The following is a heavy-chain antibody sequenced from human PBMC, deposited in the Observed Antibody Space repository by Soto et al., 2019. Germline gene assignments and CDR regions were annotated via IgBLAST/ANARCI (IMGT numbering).Heavy chain of an antibody. J-gene: IGHJ5*02. D-gene: IGHD2-2*01. CDR1: GFTFSSYA. CDR2: ISYDGSNK. V-gene: IGHV3-30-3*01. Sequence: PGGSLRLSCAASGFTFSSYAMHWVRQAPGKGLEWVAVISYDGSNKYYADSVKGRFTISRDNSKNTLYLQMNSLRAEDTAVYYCAREECSSTSCYFWFDPWGQGTLVTV. CDR3: AREECSSTSCYFWFDP.